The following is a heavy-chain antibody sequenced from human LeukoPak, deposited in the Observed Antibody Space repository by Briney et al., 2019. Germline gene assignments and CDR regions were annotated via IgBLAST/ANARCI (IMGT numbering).Heavy chain of an antibody. CDR1: GFTLSDYY. Sequence: GGSLRLSCAASGFTLSDYYMSWIRQAPGKGLEWVAHIDNSVGHIYYRESVKGRFTISRDNSKNTLYLQMNSLRAEDTAVYYCARSALWYYYYYGMDVWGQGTTVTVSS. D-gene: IGHD3-16*01. CDR2: IDNSVGHI. V-gene: IGHV3-11*04. CDR3: ARSALWYYYYYGMDV. J-gene: IGHJ6*02.